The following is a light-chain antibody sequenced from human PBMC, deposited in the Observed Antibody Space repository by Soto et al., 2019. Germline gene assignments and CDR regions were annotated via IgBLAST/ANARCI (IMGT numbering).Light chain of an antibody. CDR1: SSNIGSNT. Sequence: QSALTQPPSASGTPGQRVTISCPGSSSNIGSNTVNWYQQLPGTAPKLLIYNDNQRPSGVPDRFSGSKSGTSASLAISGLQSGDEADYACAAWDASLNGYVFGTGNKVTVL. CDR2: NDN. V-gene: IGLV1-44*01. J-gene: IGLJ1*01. CDR3: AAWDASLNGYV.